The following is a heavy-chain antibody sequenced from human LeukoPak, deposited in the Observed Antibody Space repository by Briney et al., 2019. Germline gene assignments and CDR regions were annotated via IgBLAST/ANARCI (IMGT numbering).Heavy chain of an antibody. J-gene: IGHJ4*02. CDR2: INPNSGGT. CDR3: ARVLEIEAAGNDY. V-gene: IGHV1-2*02. Sequence: GASVKVSCKASGYAFTGYYMHWVRQAPGQGLEWMGWINPNSGGTNYAQKFQGRVTMTRDTSISTAYMELSRLRSDDTAVYYCARVLEIEAAGNDYWGQGTLVTVSS. D-gene: IGHD6-13*01. CDR1: GYAFTGYY.